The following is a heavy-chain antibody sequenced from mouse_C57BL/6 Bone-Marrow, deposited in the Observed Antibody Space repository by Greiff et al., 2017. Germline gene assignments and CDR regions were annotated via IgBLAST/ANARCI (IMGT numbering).Heavy chain of an antibody. V-gene: IGHV5-9-1*02. D-gene: IGHD1-1*01. CDR3: TRDQVYVIFYWYFDV. CDR1: GFTFSSYA. Sequence: EVMLVESGEGLVKPGGSLKLSCAASGFTFSSYAMSWVRQTPEKRLEWVAYISSGGDYIYYADTVKGRFTISRNNARNTLYLQMGSLKSDDTAMYYCTRDQVYVIFYWYFDVWGTGTTVTVSS. CDR2: ISSGGDYI. J-gene: IGHJ1*03.